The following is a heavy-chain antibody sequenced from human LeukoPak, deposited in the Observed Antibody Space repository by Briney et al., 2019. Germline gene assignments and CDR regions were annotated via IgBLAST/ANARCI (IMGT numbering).Heavy chain of an antibody. Sequence: GGSLRLSCAASGFTFSSYWMSWVRQAPGKGLEWVANIKQDESEKYYVDSVKGRFTISRDNAKNSLYLQMNSLRAEGTAVYYCARLEDYDILTGFDYWGQGTLVTVSS. CDR3: ARLEDYDILTGFDY. D-gene: IGHD3-9*01. CDR1: GFTFSSYW. CDR2: IKQDESEK. V-gene: IGHV3-7*01. J-gene: IGHJ4*02.